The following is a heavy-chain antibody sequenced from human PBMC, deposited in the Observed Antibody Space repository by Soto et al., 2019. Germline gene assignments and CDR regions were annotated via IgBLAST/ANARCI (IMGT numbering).Heavy chain of an antibody. Sequence: GASVKVSCKASGGTFSSYAISWVRQAPGQGLEWMGGIIPIFGTANYAQKFQGRVTITADKSTSTAYMELSSLRSEDTAVYYCARIVSGYLQYYYYGMDVWGQGTTVTVSS. CDR3: ARIVSGYLQYYYYGMDV. D-gene: IGHD3-22*01. CDR2: IIPIFGTA. V-gene: IGHV1-69*06. J-gene: IGHJ6*02. CDR1: GGTFSSYA.